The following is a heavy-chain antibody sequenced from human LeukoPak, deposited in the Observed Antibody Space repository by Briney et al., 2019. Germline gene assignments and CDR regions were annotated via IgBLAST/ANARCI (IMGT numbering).Heavy chain of an antibody. V-gene: IGHV4-39*07. CDR1: GGSISSSRYY. Sequence: SETLSLTCTVSGGSISSSRYYWGWIRQPPGKGLERIGRIDYSRSTYYNSSSKSRFTISVHTSYNQFSLRRSSVTAADSVVDYCARRNYYYYYYMDVWGKGTTVTISS. CDR2: IDYSRST. J-gene: IGHJ6*03. CDR3: ARRNYYYYYYMDV.